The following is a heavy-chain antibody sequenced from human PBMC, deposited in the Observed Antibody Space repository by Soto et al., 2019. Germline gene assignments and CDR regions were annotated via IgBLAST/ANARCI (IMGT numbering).Heavy chain of an antibody. CDR3: AKGREYYDSSGSVDY. CDR1: GFTFSSYA. CDR2: ISGSGGST. J-gene: IGHJ4*02. D-gene: IGHD3-22*01. Sequence: EVQLLESGGGLVQPGGSLRLSCAASGFTFSSYAMSWVRQAPGKGLEWVSAISGSGGSTYYADSVKGRFTISRDNSKNTLYLQMNRLRAEDTAVYYCAKGREYYDSSGSVDYWGQGTLVTVSS. V-gene: IGHV3-23*01.